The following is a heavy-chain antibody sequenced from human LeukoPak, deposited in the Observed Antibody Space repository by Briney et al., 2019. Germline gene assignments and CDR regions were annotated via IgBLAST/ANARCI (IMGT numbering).Heavy chain of an antibody. CDR1: GFTFSSYS. CDR2: ISSSSSYI. CDR3: ACSIAADPFDY. V-gene: IGHV3-21*01. D-gene: IGHD6-25*01. J-gene: IGHJ4*02. Sequence: GGSLRLSCAASGFTFSSYSMNWARQAPGKGLEWVSSISSSSSYIYYADSVKGRFTISRDNAKNSPYLQMNSLRAEDTAVYYCACSIAADPFDYWGQGTLVTVSS.